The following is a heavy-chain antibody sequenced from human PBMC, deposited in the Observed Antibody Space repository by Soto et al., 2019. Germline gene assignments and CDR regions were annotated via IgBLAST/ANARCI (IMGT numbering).Heavy chain of an antibody. Sequence: QLQLQESGPGLVKPSETLFLTCTVSGGSISSRSYYWGWIRQSPGKGLEWIATVYYDGITYYNPSFTSRVTMSVDTSKSQFSLKLGSVTAADTALYYCARSNNHYYFDNWGRGTLVTVSS. J-gene: IGHJ4*02. CDR3: ARSNNHYYFDN. D-gene: IGHD1-20*01. V-gene: IGHV4-39*01. CDR2: VYYDGIT. CDR1: GGSISSRSYY.